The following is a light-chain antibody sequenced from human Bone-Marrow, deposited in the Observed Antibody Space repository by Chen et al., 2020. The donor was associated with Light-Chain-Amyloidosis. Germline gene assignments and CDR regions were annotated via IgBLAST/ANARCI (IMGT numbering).Light chain of an antibody. J-gene: IGLJ3*02. CDR3: QVWDRSSDRPV. CDR1: NIGSTS. CDR2: DDS. Sequence: SYVLTQPSSVSVAPGQTATIACGGNNIGSTSVHWYQQTPGRAPLLVVYDDSDRPSGIPERLSGSSSGTTAPLTISRVEAGDEADYYCQVWDRSSDRPVFGGGTKLTVL. V-gene: IGLV3-21*02.